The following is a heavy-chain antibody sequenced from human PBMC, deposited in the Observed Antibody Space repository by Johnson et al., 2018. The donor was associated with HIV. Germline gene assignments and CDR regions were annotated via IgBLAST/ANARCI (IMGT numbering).Heavy chain of an antibody. J-gene: IGHJ3*02. CDR2: IRYDGSNK. CDR1: GFTFSSYG. D-gene: IGHD1-26*01. V-gene: IGHV3-30*02. Sequence: QVQLVESGGGVVQPGGSLRLSCAASGFTFSSYGMHWVRQAPGKGLEWVAFIRYDGSNKYYADSVKGRFTISRDNSKNTLYLQMNSLRADDTAVYYCARGSGGIVGAQVIWGQGTMVFVSS. CDR3: ARGSGGIVGAQVI.